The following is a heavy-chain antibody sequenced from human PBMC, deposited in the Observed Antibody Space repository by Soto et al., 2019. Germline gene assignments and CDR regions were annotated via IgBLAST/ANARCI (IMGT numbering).Heavy chain of an antibody. CDR1: GGSISSGDYY. V-gene: IGHV4-30-4*01. CDR3: ARTYYDFWSGTPSWFDP. J-gene: IGHJ5*02. D-gene: IGHD3-3*01. Sequence: QVQLQESGPGLVKPSQTLSLTCTVSGGSISSGDYYWSWIRQPPGKGLEWIGYIYYSGSTYYNPSLKSRVTISVDTSKNQFSLKLSSVTAADTAVYYCARTYYDFWSGTPSWFDPWGQGTLVTVSS. CDR2: IYYSGST.